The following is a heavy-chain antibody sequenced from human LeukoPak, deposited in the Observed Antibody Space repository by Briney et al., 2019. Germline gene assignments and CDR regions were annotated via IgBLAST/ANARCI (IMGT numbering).Heavy chain of an antibody. J-gene: IGHJ4*02. CDR2: NSGSGGST. V-gene: IGHV3-23*01. D-gene: IGHD5-18*01. CDR3: AKDLGYRHGYANPFDY. Sequence: GGSLTLSCAASRFPFSRYAMSWVRHAPGRGLEWVSANSGSGGSTYYADPAKGGLTIISDNSNNTLQLQMNSLRAEDTTVYYCAKDLGYRHGYANPFDYWGQGTLVTVSS. CDR1: RFPFSRYA.